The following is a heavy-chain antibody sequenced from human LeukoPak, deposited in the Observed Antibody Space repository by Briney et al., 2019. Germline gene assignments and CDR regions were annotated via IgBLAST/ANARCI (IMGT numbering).Heavy chain of an antibody. V-gene: IGHV4-61*01. CDR2: SYYSGTT. Sequence: SETLSLTCTVSGGSLSSATYSWRWLRQPPGKGLEWIGYSYYSGTTNYNPSLKSRVTISVDTSKNQFSLKLSSVTAADTAVYYCARIDYGDDYWGQGTLVTVSS. CDR3: ARIDYGDDY. D-gene: IGHD4-17*01. CDR1: GGSLSSATYS. J-gene: IGHJ4*02.